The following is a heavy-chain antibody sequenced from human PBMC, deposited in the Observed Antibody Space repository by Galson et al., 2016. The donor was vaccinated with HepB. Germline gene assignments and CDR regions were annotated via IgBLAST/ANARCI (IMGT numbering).Heavy chain of an antibody. D-gene: IGHD2-21*02. J-gene: IGHJ4*02. CDR2: INEVGSGK. V-gene: IGHV3-7*03. Sequence: SLRLSCAASGFTLSRYWMSWVRQAPGKGLEWVANINEVGSGKYYLESVKGRFTISRDNAKRSIYLQMNSLRVADTAVYYCARTYCGGDCITYDFWGQGALVIVSS. CDR3: ARTYCGGDCITYDF. CDR1: GFTLSRYW.